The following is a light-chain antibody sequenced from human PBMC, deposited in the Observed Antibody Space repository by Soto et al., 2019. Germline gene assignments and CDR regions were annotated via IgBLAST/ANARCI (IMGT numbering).Light chain of an antibody. J-gene: IGLJ1*01. Sequence: VLTQPASVSGSPGQSITISCTGTSSDVGGYNYVSWYQQHPGKAPKLMIYEVSNRPSGVSNRFSGSKSGNTASLTISGLQAEDEADYYCSSYTSISTPYVFGTGTKVTVL. CDR1: SSDVGGYNY. CDR3: SSYTSISTPYV. V-gene: IGLV2-14*01. CDR2: EVS.